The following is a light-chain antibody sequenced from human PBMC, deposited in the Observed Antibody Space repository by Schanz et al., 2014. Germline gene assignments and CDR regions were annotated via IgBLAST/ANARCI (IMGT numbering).Light chain of an antibody. CDR3: QQNYRTLVT. CDR1: QSISSY. V-gene: IGKV1-39*01. CDR2: AAS. J-gene: IGKJ4*01. Sequence: DIQMTQSPSSLSASVGDRVTITCRASQSISSYLNWYQQKPGKAPKLLIYAASSLQSGVPSRFSGSGSETDFTLTISSLQPEDFATYYCQQNYRTLVTFGGGTRVEIK.